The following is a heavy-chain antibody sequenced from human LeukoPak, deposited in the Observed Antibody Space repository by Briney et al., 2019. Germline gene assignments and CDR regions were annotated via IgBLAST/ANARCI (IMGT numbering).Heavy chain of an antibody. J-gene: IGHJ4*02. D-gene: IGHD6-6*01. CDR1: GFTFSSYS. CDR3: ARSSRLTFDY. CDR2: ISGSSSYI. V-gene: IGHV3-21*01. Sequence: PGGTLRLSCAASGFTFSSYSLNWVRQAPGKGLEWVSSISGSSSYIYYADSVKGRFTISRHNAKNSLYLQMNSLRAEDTAVYYCARSSRLTFDYWGQGTLVTVSS.